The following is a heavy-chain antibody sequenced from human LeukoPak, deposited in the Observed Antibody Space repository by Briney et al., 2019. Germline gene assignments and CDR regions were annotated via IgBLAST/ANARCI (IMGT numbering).Heavy chain of an antibody. V-gene: IGHV3-21*01. CDR3: ARDIPVYDGSGIYYLGWDY. D-gene: IGHD3-10*01. CDR1: GFTFSSYT. CDR2: ISRGSDNI. Sequence: GGSLRLSCAASGFTFSSYTMNWVRQAPGKGLEWVSSISRGSDNIYYADSVKGRFTTSRDNPKNSLYLQTNSLRAEDTAVYYCARDIPVYDGSGIYYLGWDYWGQGTLVTVSS. J-gene: IGHJ4*02.